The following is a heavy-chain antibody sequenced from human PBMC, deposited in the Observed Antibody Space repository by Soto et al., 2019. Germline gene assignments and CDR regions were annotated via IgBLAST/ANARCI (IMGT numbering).Heavy chain of an antibody. CDR3: TRRLITDKYYYGMDV. CDR1: GFTFSDYG. J-gene: IGHJ6*02. V-gene: IGHV3-23*01. CDR2: ISGGGGTT. D-gene: IGHD3-22*01. Sequence: EVQLLESGGGLVQPGGSLRLSCAASGFTFSDYGMSWVRQAPGKGLEWVSGISGGGGTTNYADSVKGRFTISRDNSKNTLYLQMNRLRAEDTAVDYCTRRLITDKYYYGMDVWGQGTTVTVSS.